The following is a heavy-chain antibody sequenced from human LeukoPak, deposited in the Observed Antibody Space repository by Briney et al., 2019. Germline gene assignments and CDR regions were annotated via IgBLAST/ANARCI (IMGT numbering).Heavy chain of an antibody. CDR1: SFPFSLCP. V-gene: IGHV3-23*01. J-gene: IGHJ3*02. D-gene: IGHD3-10*01. CDR2: YSGSGGST. CDR3: AKALVLLWFGAAFDI. Sequence: GGSLTLLCAAWSFPFSLCPESWVPQAPGEGRVGVTDYSGSGGSTYYADSVKGRFTISRDNSKNTLYLQMNSLRAEDTAVYYCAKALVLLWFGAAFDIWGQGTMVTVSS.